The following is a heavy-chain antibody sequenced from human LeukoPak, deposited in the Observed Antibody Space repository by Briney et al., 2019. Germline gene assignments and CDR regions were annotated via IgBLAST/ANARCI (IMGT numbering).Heavy chain of an antibody. J-gene: IGHJ3*02. CDR2: IYYSGIT. V-gene: IGHV4-59*13. Sequence: PSETLSLTCTVPGGPISSYYWSWIRQPPGKGLEWIGSIYYSGITNYNPSLKSRLTKSVDTSKNQFSLKLSSVTAADTAVYYCARGGYCSGGSCCPGIWGQGTMVTVSS. CDR1: GGPISSYY. D-gene: IGHD2-15*01. CDR3: ARGGYCSGGSCCPGI.